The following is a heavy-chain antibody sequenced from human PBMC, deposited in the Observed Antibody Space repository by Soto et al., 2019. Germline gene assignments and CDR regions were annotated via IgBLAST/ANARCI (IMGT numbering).Heavy chain of an antibody. Sequence: GGSLRLSCAASRFTFSYYAMHWIRQAPGKGLEWMAVILSDGSKQYYAESVKGRFTISRDNSKSTLYLQMNSLRVEDTAVYYCVRTIAVAGPKAFDMWDQGTMVTVSS. CDR1: RFTFSYYA. D-gene: IGHD6-19*01. J-gene: IGHJ3*02. CDR3: VRTIAVAGPKAFDM. V-gene: IGHV3-30-3*01. CDR2: ILSDGSKQ.